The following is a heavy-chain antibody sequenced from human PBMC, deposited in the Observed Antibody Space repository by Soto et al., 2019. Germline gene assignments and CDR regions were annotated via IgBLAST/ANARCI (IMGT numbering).Heavy chain of an antibody. CDR3: ARRASIAAAGTRGYWFDP. J-gene: IGHJ5*02. Sequence: SETLSLTCTVSGGSISSSSYYWGWIRQPPGKGLEWIGSIYYSGSTYYNPFLKSRVTISVDTSKNQFSLKLSSVTAADTAVYYCARRASIAAAGTRGYWFDPWGQGTLVTVSS. CDR2: IYYSGST. D-gene: IGHD6-13*01. V-gene: IGHV4-39*01. CDR1: GGSISSSSYY.